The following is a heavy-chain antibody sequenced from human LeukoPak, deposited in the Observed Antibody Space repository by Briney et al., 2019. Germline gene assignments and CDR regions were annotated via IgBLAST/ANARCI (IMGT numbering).Heavy chain of an antibody. CDR3: ARPHDRYYDGSGYSY. D-gene: IGHD3-22*01. J-gene: IGHJ4*02. CDR1: GYSISSGYY. Sequence: PSETLSLTCAVSGYSISSGYYWGWIRPPPGKGLEWTGSIYHSGSTYYNPSLKSRVTISVDTSKNQFSLKLSSVTAADTAVYYCARPHDRYYDGSGYSYWGQGTLVTVSS. V-gene: IGHV4-38-2*01. CDR2: IYHSGST.